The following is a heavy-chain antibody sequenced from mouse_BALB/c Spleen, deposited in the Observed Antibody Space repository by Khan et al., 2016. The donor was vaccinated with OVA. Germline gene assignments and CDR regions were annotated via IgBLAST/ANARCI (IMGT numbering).Heavy chain of an antibody. Sequence: QVQLQQSGPGLVQPSQGLSITCTVSGFSLAIYGIHWVCQSPGKGSEWLGVIWSDGNTDYTATFTFRMSIHKDNFKSQVFLTINSLQVDDTAIYYGARKSYRYDFNYWGQGTRVTVST. D-gene: IGHD2-12*01. J-gene: IGHJ3*01. CDR3: ARKSYRYDFNY. V-gene: IGHV2-2*01. CDR1: GFSLAIYG. CDR2: IWSDGNT.